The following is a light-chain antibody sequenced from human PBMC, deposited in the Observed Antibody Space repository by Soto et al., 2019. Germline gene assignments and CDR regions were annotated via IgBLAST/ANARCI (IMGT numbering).Light chain of an antibody. J-gene: IGKJ1*01. CDR1: QSIDSG. V-gene: IGKV1-5*03. CDR2: KSS. CDR3: QQYHFFWT. Sequence: DIQMTQSTSTLSASVGDRVTITCRASQSIDSGLAWYQQKPGKDPKLLIYKSSTLESGDPLRFSGSGSGTEFTLTITSLQPDDFATYYCQQYHFFWTFGQGTSVEIK.